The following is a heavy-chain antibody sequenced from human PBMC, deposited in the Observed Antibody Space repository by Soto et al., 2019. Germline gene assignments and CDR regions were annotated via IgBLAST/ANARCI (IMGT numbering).Heavy chain of an antibody. CDR2: ISGSGGST. CDR3: AKGRGYCMSTSCYVGSDY. D-gene: IGHD2-2*01. J-gene: IGHJ4*02. V-gene: IGHV3-23*01. CDR1: GFTFSSYA. Sequence: EVQLLESGGGLVQPGGSLRLSCAASGFTFSSYAMSWVRQAPGKGLEWVSAISGSGGSTYYADSVKGRFTISRDNSKNTXXLQMNSLRAEDTAVYYCAKGRGYCMSTSCYVGSDYWGQGTLVTVSS.